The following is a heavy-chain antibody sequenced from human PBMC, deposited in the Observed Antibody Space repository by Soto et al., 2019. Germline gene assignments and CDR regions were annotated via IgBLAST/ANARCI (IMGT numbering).Heavy chain of an antibody. CDR3: ASEKPPPPYAPADNWLDP. V-gene: IGHV4-34*01. CDR1: GGSFSGYY. D-gene: IGHD2-2*01. Sequence: QVQLQQWGAGLLKPSETLSLTCAVYGGSFSGYYWSWIRQPPGKGLEWIGEINHSGSTNYNPSLKRRVTISVDPSKNQFPLKLSSVTAADTAVYYWASEKPPPPYAPADNWLDPWGQGTLVTVSS. J-gene: IGHJ5*02. CDR2: INHSGST.